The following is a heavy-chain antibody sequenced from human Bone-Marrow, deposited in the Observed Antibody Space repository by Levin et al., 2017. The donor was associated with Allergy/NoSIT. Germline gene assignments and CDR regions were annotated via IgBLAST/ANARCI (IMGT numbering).Heavy chain of an antibody. CDR2: INPNTGGT. CDR3: ARDAGAAAGPR. V-gene: IGHV1-2*06. CDR1: GFTFTGYY. D-gene: IGHD6-13*01. J-gene: IGHJ4*02. Sequence: ASVKVSCKASGFTFTGYYMHWMRQAPGQGLEWVGRINPNTGGTNYAQKFQGRVTITRDTSISTAYMELSGLRSDDTAIYYCARDAGAAAGPRWGQGTLVTVSS.